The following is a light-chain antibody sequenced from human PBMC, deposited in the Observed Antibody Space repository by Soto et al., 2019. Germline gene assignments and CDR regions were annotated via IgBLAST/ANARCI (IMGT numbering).Light chain of an antibody. J-gene: IGKJ4*01. CDR1: QSVSSN. Sequence: EIVMTQSQPTLSVSPGEGATLSCRASQSVSSNLAWYQQKPGQAPRLLIYAASTRATGIPARFSGSGSGTEFTLTISSLQSEDFAVYYCQQYNNWPSLTFGGGTKVQIK. V-gene: IGKV3-15*01. CDR3: QQYNNWPSLT. CDR2: AAS.